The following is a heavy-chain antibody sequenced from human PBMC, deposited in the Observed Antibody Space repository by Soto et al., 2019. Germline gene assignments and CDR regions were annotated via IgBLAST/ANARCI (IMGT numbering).Heavy chain of an antibody. CDR3: ARVPHNFNWVPYGLDV. D-gene: IGHD7-27*01. J-gene: IGHJ6*02. CDR1: GNIFTSNG. CDR2: ISAYNGNP. Sequence: GASVKVSCKASGNIFTSNGFTWVRQAPGQGLEWMGWISAYNGNPNYAQNFKGRVIMTTDTSTRTAYLELRSLRSDDTAVYYCARVPHNFNWVPYGLDVWAQGTTVTVSS. V-gene: IGHV1-18*04.